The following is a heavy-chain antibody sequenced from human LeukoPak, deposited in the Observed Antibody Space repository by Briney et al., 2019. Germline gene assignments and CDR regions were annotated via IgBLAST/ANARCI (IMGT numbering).Heavy chain of an antibody. J-gene: IGHJ4*02. CDR2: IIPIFGTA. Sequence: SVKVSCKASGGTFSSYAISWVRQAPGQGLEWMGGIIPIFGTANYAQKFQGRVTITADKSTSTAYMELSSLRSEDTAVYYCAIDERPKGLYYFDYWGQGTLVTVSS. CDR1: GGTFSSYA. V-gene: IGHV1-69*06. CDR3: AIDERPKGLYYFDY.